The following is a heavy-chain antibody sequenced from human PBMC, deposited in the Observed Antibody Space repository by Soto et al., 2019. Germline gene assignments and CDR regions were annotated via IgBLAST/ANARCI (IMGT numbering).Heavy chain of an antibody. J-gene: IGHJ5*02. CDR2: IYSGGST. V-gene: IGHV3-66*01. CDR1: GFSVSSNH. CDR3: ARVAPPFDP. Sequence: GGSLRLSCAASGFSVSSNHMSWVRQAPGKGLEWVSVIYSGGSTYYADSVKGRFTISRDNSKNTLYLQMNILRAEDTAVYYCARVAPPFDPWGQGTLVTVSS.